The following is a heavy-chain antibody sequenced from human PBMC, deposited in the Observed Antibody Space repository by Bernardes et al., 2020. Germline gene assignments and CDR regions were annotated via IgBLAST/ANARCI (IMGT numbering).Heavy chain of an antibody. D-gene: IGHD3-9*01. Sequence: SETLSLTCTVYGGSVSSGSYYWSWNRQPHGLGLEWIGCVFDSASTKYNPSLKNPANVSVDTSKNQFSLKLSAVTAADTAAYYCAVVSYDMPWGRGTLVTVSS. J-gene: IGHJ5*02. CDR1: GGSVSSGSYY. V-gene: IGHV4-61*01. CDR3: AVVSYDMP. CDR2: VFDSAST.